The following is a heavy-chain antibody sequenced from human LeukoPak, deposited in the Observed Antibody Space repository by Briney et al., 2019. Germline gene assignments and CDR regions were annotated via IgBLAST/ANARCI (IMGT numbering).Heavy chain of an antibody. CDR2: IKSKTDGGTT. Sequence: GGSLRLSCAASGSTFSNAWMSWVRQAPGKGLEWVGRIKSKTDGGTTDYAAPVKGRFTISRDDSKNTLYLQMNSLKTEDTAVYYCTTDLTVGYSYVPPAFDIWGQGTMVTVSS. V-gene: IGHV3-15*01. CDR1: GSTFSNAW. CDR3: TTDLTVGYSYVPPAFDI. D-gene: IGHD5-18*01. J-gene: IGHJ3*02.